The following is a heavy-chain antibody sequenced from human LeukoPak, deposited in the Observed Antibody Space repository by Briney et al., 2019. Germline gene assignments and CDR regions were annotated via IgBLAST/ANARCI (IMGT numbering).Heavy chain of an antibody. D-gene: IGHD2-8*01. J-gene: IGHJ4*02. CDR2: IYYSGST. Sequence: GSLRLSCAASGFPFSTYAMNWVRQAPGKGLEWIGSIYYSGSTYYNPSLKSRVTISVDTSKNQFSLKLSSVTAADTAVYYCARQANGDPGGPLYWGQGTLVTVSS. CDR1: GFPFSTYAMN. CDR3: ARQANGDPGGPLY. V-gene: IGHV4-39*01.